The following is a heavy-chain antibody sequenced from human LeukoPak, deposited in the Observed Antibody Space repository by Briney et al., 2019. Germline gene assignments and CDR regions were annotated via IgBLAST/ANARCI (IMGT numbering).Heavy chain of an antibody. D-gene: IGHD1-26*01. V-gene: IGHV1-3*01. Sequence: ASVKVSCKASGYTFTSNAMHWVRQAPGQRLEWMGWINAGNGNTKYSQKFQGRVTITRDTSASTAYMELSSLRSEDTAVYYCARDLVSGSYYAYFDYWGQGTLVTVSS. CDR2: INAGNGNT. CDR1: GYTFTSNA. CDR3: ARDLVSGSYYAYFDY. J-gene: IGHJ4*02.